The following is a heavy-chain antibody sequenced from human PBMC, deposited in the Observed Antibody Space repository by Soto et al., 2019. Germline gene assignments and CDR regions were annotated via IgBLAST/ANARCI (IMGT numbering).Heavy chain of an antibody. CDR3: ARNRYGGYDFDY. CDR1: SGSITSSNW. Sequence: QVQLQESGPGLAKPSGTLSLTCAVSSGSITSSNWWSWVRQPPGKGLEWIGEVSHSGNTNYIPSLKSRVTISVDKSRNQFSLRLNSVTAADTAVYYCARNRYGGYDFDYWGQGTLVTVSS. J-gene: IGHJ4*02. V-gene: IGHV4-4*02. CDR2: VSHSGNT. D-gene: IGHD5-12*01.